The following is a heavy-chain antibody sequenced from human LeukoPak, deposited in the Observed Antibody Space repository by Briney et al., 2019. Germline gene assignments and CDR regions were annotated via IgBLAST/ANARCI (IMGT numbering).Heavy chain of an antibody. CDR1: GYTFTSYA. CDR2: INPNSGGT. Sequence: ASVKVSCKASGYTFTSYAMNWVRQAPGQGLEWMGWINPNSGGTNYAQKFQGRVTMTRDTSISTAYMELSRLRSDDTAVYYCARGGVGATTRSYFDYWGQGTLVTVSS. D-gene: IGHD1-26*01. CDR3: ARGGVGATTRSYFDY. J-gene: IGHJ4*02. V-gene: IGHV1-2*02.